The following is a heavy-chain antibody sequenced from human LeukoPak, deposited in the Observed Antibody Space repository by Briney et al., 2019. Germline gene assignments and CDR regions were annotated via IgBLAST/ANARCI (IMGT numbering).Heavy chain of an antibody. J-gene: IGHJ3*02. D-gene: IGHD5-12*01. V-gene: IGHV4-34*01. CDR1: GGSFSGYY. CDR3: ARGGSGYDAFDI. Sequence: SETLSLTCAVYGGSFSGYYWSWIRQPPGKGLEWIGEINHSGGTKYNPSLKSRVTISVDTSKNQFSLKLNSVTAADTAVYYCARGGSGYDAFDIWGQGTMVTVSS. CDR2: INHSGGT.